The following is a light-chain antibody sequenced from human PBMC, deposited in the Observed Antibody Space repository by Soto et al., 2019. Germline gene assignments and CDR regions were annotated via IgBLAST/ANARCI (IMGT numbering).Light chain of an antibody. CDR2: GAS. J-gene: IGKJ2*01. V-gene: IGKV3-15*01. Sequence: ETLMTQSPATLSVSPGERVTLSCRASQAISSNLAWYQQKPGQTPRLLIYGASRRASDTPARFSGSGSGTDFTLTISSLQSEDSAVYYCIQYNNRPPYTFGQGTQLEIK. CDR3: IQYNNRPPYT. CDR1: QAISSN.